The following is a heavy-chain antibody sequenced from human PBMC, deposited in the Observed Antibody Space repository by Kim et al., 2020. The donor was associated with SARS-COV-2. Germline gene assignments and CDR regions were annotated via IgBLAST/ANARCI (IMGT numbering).Heavy chain of an antibody. CDR2: IIPIFGTA. CDR3: ARLRYQWLVQFDYYYGMDV. D-gene: IGHD6-19*01. CDR1: GGTFSSYA. J-gene: IGHJ6*02. Sequence: SVKVSCKASGGTFSSYAISWVRQAPGQGLEWMGGIIPIFGTANYAQKFQGRVTITADESTSTAYMELSSLRSEDTAVYYCARLRYQWLVQFDYYYGMDVWGQGTTVTVSS. V-gene: IGHV1-69*13.